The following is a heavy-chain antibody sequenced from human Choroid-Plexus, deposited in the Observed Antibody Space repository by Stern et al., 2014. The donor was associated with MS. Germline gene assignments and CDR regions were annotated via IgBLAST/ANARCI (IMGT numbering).Heavy chain of an antibody. CDR1: GDSINSGGYY. CDR3: ARATLGGLDWYFDL. J-gene: IGHJ2*01. CDR2: INYSGRT. D-gene: IGHD3-16*01. V-gene: IGHV4-31*03. Sequence: QLQLQESGPGLVKPSQTLSLTCTVSGDSINSGGYYWSWIRQHPGKGLEWIGYINYSGRTYYKPSLKSRVTISVDTSKNTFSLKLTSVTAADTAVYYCARATLGGLDWYFDLWGRGTLVTASS.